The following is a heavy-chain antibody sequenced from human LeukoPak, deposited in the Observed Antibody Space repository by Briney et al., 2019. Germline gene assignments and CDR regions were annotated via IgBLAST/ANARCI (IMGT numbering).Heavy chain of an antibody. CDR1: GFTFSHYS. Sequence: PGGSLRLSCAASGFTFSHYSMNWVRQAPGKGLEWVANIKQDGSEKYYVDSVKGRFTISRDNAKNSLYLQMNSLRAEDTAVYYCARDASGYSSSWYRLLVWFDPWGQGTLVTVSS. D-gene: IGHD6-13*01. CDR2: IKQDGSEK. J-gene: IGHJ5*02. V-gene: IGHV3-7*05. CDR3: ARDASGYSSSWYRLLVWFDP.